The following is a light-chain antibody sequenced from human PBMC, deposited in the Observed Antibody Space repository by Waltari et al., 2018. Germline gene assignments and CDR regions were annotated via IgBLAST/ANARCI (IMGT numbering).Light chain of an antibody. Sequence: ELVLTQSPGTLSLSPGDRATPPCRASQSVSSSYLAWYQQKPGQAPRLLIYGASSRFTGIPDRFSGSGSGTDFTLTISRLEPEDFAVYYCQQYGSSPWTFGQGTKVEIK. CDR2: GAS. J-gene: IGKJ1*01. CDR1: QSVSSSY. CDR3: QQYGSSPWT. V-gene: IGKV3-20*01.